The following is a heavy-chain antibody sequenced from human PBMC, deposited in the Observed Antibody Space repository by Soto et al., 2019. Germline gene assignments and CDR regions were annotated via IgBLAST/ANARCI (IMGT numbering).Heavy chain of an antibody. J-gene: IGHJ6*02. V-gene: IGHV3-23*01. CDR3: AKDPPSGTDYYYGMDV. Sequence: PGGSLRLSCAASGFTFSSYAMSWVGQSPGKGLEWVSAISGSGGSTYYADSVKGRFTISRDNSKNTLYLQMNSLRAEDTAVYYCAKDPPSGTDYYYGMDVWVQGTTVTVSS. CDR1: GFTFSSYA. CDR2: ISGSGGST. D-gene: IGHD3-10*01.